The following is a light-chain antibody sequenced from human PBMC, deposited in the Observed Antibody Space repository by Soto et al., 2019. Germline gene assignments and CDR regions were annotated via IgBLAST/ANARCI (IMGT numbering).Light chain of an antibody. Sequence: DIQMTQSPSSLSASVGNRVTITCQASQDIATYLNWYQQKPGKAPNLLIYDASNLETGVPSRFSGGGSGTHFTFTISNLQPEDIATYYCQQYDNLPPTWTVGQGTKVEI. CDR1: QDIATY. V-gene: IGKV1-33*01. J-gene: IGKJ1*01. CDR2: DAS. CDR3: QQYDNLPPTWT.